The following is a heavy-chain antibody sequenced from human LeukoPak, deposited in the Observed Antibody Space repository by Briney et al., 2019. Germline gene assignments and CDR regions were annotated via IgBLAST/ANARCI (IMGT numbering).Heavy chain of an antibody. Sequence: GRSLTLSCAASGFTFDEYTIHWVRQPAGEGLGCVSLIIGDGTTTYYADSVKGRFTISRDNSKNSLYLQMNSLRTEDTALYYCAKGSGYYDSCGYLYYWGRGTLVSVSA. V-gene: IGHV3-43*01. J-gene: IGHJ4*02. CDR2: IIGDGTTT. CDR3: AKGSGYYDSCGYLYY. D-gene: IGHD3-22*01. CDR1: GFTFDEYT.